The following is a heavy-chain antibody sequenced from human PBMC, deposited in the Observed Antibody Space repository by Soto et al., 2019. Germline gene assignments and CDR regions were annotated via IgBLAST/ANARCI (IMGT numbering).Heavy chain of an antibody. CDR2: INHSGST. J-gene: IGHJ6*02. CDR1: GGSFSGYY. Sequence: SETLSLTCAVYGGSFSGYYWSWIRQPPGKGLEWVGEINHSGSTNYNPSLKSRVTISVDTSKNQFSLKLSSVTAADTAVYYCARGARRYVQRRTTNTMDVWGQGTKVSVYS. V-gene: IGHV4-34*01. D-gene: IGHD3-16*01. CDR3: ARGARRYVQRRTTNTMDV.